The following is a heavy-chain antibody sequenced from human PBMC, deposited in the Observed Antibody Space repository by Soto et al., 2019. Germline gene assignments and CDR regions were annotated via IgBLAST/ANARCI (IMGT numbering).Heavy chain of an antibody. CDR3: ARKVLGQLAGLDAFDI. CDR2: IYPGDSDT. V-gene: IGHV5-51*01. CDR1: SKNVNTYR. Sequence: GASLKISCKGSSKNVNTYRIGRVPPIAGKCLEWMGIIYPGDSDTRYSPSFQGQVTISADKSISTAYLQWSSLKASDTAMYYCARKVLGQLAGLDAFDIWGQGTMVTVSS. J-gene: IGHJ3*02. D-gene: IGHD6-6*01.